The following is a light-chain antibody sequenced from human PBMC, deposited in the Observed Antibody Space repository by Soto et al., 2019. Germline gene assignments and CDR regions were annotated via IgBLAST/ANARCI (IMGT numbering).Light chain of an antibody. CDR1: QGISSY. CDR3: QQYYSYPWT. CDR2: AAS. J-gene: IGKJ1*01. V-gene: IGKV1-8*01. Sequence: AIRMTQSPSSLSASTGDRVTITCRASQGISSYLAWYQQKPGKAPKLLIYAASTLQSGVPSRFSGSGSGTEFTLTISCLQSVDFATYYCQQYYSYPWTFGQGTKVEIK.